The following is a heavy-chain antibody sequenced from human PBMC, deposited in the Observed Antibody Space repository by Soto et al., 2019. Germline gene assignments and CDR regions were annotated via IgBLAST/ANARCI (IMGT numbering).Heavy chain of an antibody. CDR2: IKQDGSEK. CDR1: GFTFSSYW. Sequence: GGSLRLSCAASGFTFSSYWMSWVRQAPGKGLEWVANIKQDGSEKYYVDSEKGRFTISRDNAKNSLYLQMNSLRAEDTAVYYCARLEYSSSSGAFDIWGQGTMVTVSS. D-gene: IGHD6-6*01. J-gene: IGHJ3*02. V-gene: IGHV3-7*01. CDR3: ARLEYSSSSGAFDI.